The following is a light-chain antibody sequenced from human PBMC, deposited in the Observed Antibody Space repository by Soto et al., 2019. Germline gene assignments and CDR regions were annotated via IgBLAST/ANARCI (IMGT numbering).Light chain of an antibody. V-gene: IGKV3-15*01. CDR2: GAA. CDR1: ETVATN. Sequence: VMTQSPATLSVSPGVRATLSCWASETVATNLAWYQQKPGQAPRLLISGAATRAAGISDRVRGSGSGTGITPAISSLRPEDSAIYYCQHYFDWHPMTYGQGNKVEI. J-gene: IGKJ1*01. CDR3: QHYFDWHPMT.